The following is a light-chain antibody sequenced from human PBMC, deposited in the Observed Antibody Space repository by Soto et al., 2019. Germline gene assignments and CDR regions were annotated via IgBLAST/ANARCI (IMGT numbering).Light chain of an antibody. CDR3: QQYGSSPRT. Sequence: VELSQSPGTLSLSPGERATLSCRASQSVSSSHLACHQQTPGPPPRLLTYAASSSATGLPDSFSGSGSGTDFPLTISRLEPEDFAVYYCQQYGSSPRTFGQGTKVDIK. CDR2: AAS. CDR1: QSVSSSH. V-gene: IGKV3-20*01. J-gene: IGKJ1*01.